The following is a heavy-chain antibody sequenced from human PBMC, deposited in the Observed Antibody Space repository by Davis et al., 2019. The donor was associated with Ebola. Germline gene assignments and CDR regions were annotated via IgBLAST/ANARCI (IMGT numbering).Heavy chain of an antibody. J-gene: IGHJ4*02. Sequence: GESLKISCAASGFTFSDYFMTWIRQAPGKGLQWVSYISGSSTYTNYADSVKGRFIISRDNAKNSVSLQMNSLRAEDTAVYYCATMTGSYRSYYFDYWGQGALVTVS. CDR3: ATMTGSYRSYYFDY. V-gene: IGHV3-11*06. CDR1: GFTFSDYF. D-gene: IGHD3-9*01. CDR2: ISGSSTYT.